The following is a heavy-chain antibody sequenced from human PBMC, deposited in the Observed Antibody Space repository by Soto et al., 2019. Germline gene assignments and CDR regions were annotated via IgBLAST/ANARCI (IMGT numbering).Heavy chain of an antibody. V-gene: IGHV1-18*01. CDR1: GYTFTSYG. Sequence: QVQLVQSGAEVEKPGASVKVSCKASGYTFTSYGISWVRQAPGQGLEWMGWISAYNGNTNYAQKLQGRVTMTTDTSMSTGYMELRSIRSDDTAVYDCARDRGSASVFDYWGQGTLVTVSS. D-gene: IGHD3-16*01. CDR3: ARDRGSASVFDY. CDR2: ISAYNGNT. J-gene: IGHJ4*02.